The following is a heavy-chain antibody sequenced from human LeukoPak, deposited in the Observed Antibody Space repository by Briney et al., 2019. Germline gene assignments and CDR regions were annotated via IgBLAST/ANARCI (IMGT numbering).Heavy chain of an antibody. Sequence: GGSLRLSCAASGFTFSTYNMNWVRQATGKGLEWVSSISSGSNYIYYADPVKGRFTISRDNAKNSLYLQMNSLRAEDTAVYYCATVVEVGDWGQGTLVTVSS. V-gene: IGHV3-21*01. CDR1: GFTFSTYN. CDR3: ATVVEVGD. D-gene: IGHD2-15*01. J-gene: IGHJ4*02. CDR2: ISSGSNYI.